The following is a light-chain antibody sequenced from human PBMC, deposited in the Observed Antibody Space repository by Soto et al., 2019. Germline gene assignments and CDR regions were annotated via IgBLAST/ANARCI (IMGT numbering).Light chain of an antibody. Sequence: EIVMTQSPATLSVSPGERATLSCRASQSVSSNLAWYQQKPGQAPRLLIYGASTRATGIPARFSGSGSGTECTLTISSLQSEDFAVYYCQKYNNRPPGRTFGQGTKVEIK. V-gene: IGKV3-15*01. CDR1: QSVSSN. CDR3: QKYNNRPPGRT. CDR2: GAS. J-gene: IGKJ1*01.